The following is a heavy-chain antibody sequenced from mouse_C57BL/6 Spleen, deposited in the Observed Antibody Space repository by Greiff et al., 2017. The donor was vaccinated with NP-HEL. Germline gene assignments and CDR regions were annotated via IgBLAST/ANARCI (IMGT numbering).Heavy chain of an antibody. Sequence: VQLQQSGPELVKPGASVKISCKASGYSFTGYYMHWVKQSHGNILDWIGYIYPYNGVSSYNQKFKGKATLTVDKSSSTAYMELRSLTSEDSAVYYCARGAVTAVVAPYAMDYWGQGTSVTVSS. J-gene: IGHJ4*01. D-gene: IGHD1-1*01. CDR3: ARGAVTAVVAPYAMDY. CDR1: GYSFTGYY. CDR2: IYPYNGVS. V-gene: IGHV1-31*01.